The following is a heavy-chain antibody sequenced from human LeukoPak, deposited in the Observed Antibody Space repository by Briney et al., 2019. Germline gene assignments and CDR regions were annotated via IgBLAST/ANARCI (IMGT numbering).Heavy chain of an antibody. J-gene: IGHJ4*02. Sequence: GGSLRLSCAASGFTFSSYSMNWVRQAPGKGLEWVSSISSSSSYIYYADSVKGRFTISRDNAKNSLYLQMNSLRAEDTAVYYCASDVLRLGELSLEGDYWGQGTLVTVSS. CDR2: ISSSSSYI. CDR3: ASDVLRLGELSLEGDY. D-gene: IGHD3-16*02. CDR1: GFTFSSYS. V-gene: IGHV3-21*01.